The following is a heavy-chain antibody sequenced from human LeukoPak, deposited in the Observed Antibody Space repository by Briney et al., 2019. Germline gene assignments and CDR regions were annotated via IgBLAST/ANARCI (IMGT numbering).Heavy chain of an antibody. CDR3: ARDPDFWSGYNQPYYFDY. V-gene: IGHV3-48*01. J-gene: IGHJ4*02. CDR1: GSTLSSYS. Sequence: GGSLRLSCAASGSTLSSYSMNWVRQAPGKGLEWVSYISSSSSAIYYADSVKGRFTISRDNAKNSLYLQMSSLRADDTAVYYCARDPDFWSGYNQPYYFDYWGQGTLVTVSS. CDR2: ISSSSSAI. D-gene: IGHD3-3*01.